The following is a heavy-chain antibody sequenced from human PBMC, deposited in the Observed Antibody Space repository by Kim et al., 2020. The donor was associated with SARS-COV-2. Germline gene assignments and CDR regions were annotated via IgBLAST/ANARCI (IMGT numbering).Heavy chain of an antibody. V-gene: IGHV3-9*01. CDR3: AKDTRPYYYGSGSFFDY. CDR2: ISWNSGSI. Sequence: GGSLRLSCEASGFTFDDYAMHWVRQAPGKGLEWVSGISWNSGSIGYADSVKGRFTISRDNAKNSLYLQMNSLRAEDTALYYCAKDTRPYYYGSGSFFDYWGQGTLVTVSS. CDR1: GFTFDDYA. D-gene: IGHD3-10*01. J-gene: IGHJ4*02.